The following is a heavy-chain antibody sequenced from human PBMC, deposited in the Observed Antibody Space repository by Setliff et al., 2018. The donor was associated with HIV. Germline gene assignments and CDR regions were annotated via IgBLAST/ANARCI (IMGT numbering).Heavy chain of an antibody. J-gene: IGHJ6*03. CDR1: GYSFSSYG. D-gene: IGHD6-13*01. CDR2: ISAYNGNT. V-gene: IGHV1-18*01. CDR3: AGVRYTSSRTGDYCMDV. Sequence: GASVKVSCKASGYSFSSYGISWVRQAPGQGLEWMGWISAYNGNTNYAQNLQGRVTMTTDTSTSTAYMDLRSLRSDDTAVYFCAGVRYTSSRTGDYCMDVWAKGTTVTVSS.